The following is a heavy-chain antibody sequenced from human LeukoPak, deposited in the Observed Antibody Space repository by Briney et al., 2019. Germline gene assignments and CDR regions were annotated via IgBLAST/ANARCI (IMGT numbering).Heavy chain of an antibody. Sequence: SETLSLTCAVYGGSFSGYYWSWIRQPPGKGLEWIGEINHSGSTNYNPSLKSRVTISVDTSKNQFSLKLSFVTAADTAVYYCANDSGSSHAFDIWGQGTMVTVSS. D-gene: IGHD1-26*01. J-gene: IGHJ3*02. CDR2: INHSGST. CDR1: GGSFSGYY. V-gene: IGHV4-34*01. CDR3: ANDSGSSHAFDI.